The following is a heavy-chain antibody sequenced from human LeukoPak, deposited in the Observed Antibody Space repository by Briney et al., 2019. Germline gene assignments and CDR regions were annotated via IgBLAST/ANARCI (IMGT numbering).Heavy chain of an antibody. V-gene: IGHV5-51*01. CDR2: IYPGDSDT. Sequence: GESLKISCKGSGYSFTSYWIGWVRQIPGKGLEWMGIIYPGDSDTRYSPSFQGQVTISADKSISTAYLQWSSLKASDTAMYYCARVGDSGSYLYYFDYWGQGTLVTVSS. CDR3: ARVGDSGSYLYYFDY. CDR1: GYSFTSYW. J-gene: IGHJ4*02. D-gene: IGHD1-26*01.